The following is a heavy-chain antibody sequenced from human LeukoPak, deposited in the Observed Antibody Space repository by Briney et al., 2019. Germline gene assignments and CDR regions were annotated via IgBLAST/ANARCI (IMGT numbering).Heavy chain of an antibody. CDR3: AKARDYDNSGYLNY. V-gene: IGHV3-74*01. CDR2: ISSDGSST. Sequence: PGGSLRLPCAASGFTFSTYWMHWVRQAPGKGLVWLSRISSDGSSTNYADSVKGRFTISRDNSKNTLNLQMNSLRAEDTAVYYCAKARDYDNSGYLNYWGQGTLVTVSS. CDR1: GFTFSTYW. D-gene: IGHD3-22*01. J-gene: IGHJ4*02.